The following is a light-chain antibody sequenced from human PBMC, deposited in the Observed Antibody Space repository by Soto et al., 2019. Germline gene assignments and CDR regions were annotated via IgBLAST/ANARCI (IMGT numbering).Light chain of an antibody. CDR1: QAVPGST. J-gene: IGKJ1*01. V-gene: IGKV3-20*01. CDR2: AAS. Sequence: IDLTQSPGTLSLSPGVRATLYCTASQAVPGSTVAWYQQKPGQVPRLLIYAASIRATGIPDRFSRSGSGKDFTLSSSRLEPEDFAVSHCQQHGPSPWTFGHGNKVDI. CDR3: QQHGPSPWT.